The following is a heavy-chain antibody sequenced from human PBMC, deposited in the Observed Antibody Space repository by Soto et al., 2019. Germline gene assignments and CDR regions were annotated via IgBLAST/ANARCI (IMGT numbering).Heavy chain of an antibody. CDR1: GGPVTSGGYH. CDR3: VMDVLGP. J-gene: IGHJ5*02. CDR2: MYYTGTT. V-gene: IGHV4-61*08. D-gene: IGHD2-2*03. Sequence: SETLSLTCSVSGGPVTSGGYHWNWIRQSPGKGLERIGYMYYTGTTNYNPSLRSRVSISIDSSKNRFSLKLTSVTAADTAINYSVMDVLGPCGQGTQVTVTS.